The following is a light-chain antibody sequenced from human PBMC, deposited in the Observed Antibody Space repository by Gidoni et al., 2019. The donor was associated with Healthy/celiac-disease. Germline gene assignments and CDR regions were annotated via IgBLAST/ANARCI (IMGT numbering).Light chain of an antibody. Sequence: DIQMTQSPSSLSASAGDRVTITCQASQDISNYLNWYQQKPGKAPKLLIYDASNLETGVPSRFSGSGSGTDFTFTIRSLQPEDIATYYCQQYDNLLLTFGPGTKVDIK. J-gene: IGKJ3*01. CDR3: QQYDNLLLT. CDR2: DAS. CDR1: QDISNY. V-gene: IGKV1-33*01.